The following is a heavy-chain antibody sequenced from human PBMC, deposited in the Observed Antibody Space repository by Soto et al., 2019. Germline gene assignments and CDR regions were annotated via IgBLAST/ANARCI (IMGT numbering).Heavy chain of an antibody. Sequence: QVQLVQSGAGVKKPGSSVKVSCKASGGTFSSYAISWVRQAPGQGLEWMGGIIPIFGTASYAQKFQGRVTITADESTSTAYMELSSLRSEDTAVYYCASATLAYCGGDCYRPDAFDIWGQGTMVTVSS. J-gene: IGHJ3*02. D-gene: IGHD2-21*02. CDR1: GGTFSSYA. CDR3: ASATLAYCGGDCYRPDAFDI. CDR2: IIPIFGTA. V-gene: IGHV1-69*01.